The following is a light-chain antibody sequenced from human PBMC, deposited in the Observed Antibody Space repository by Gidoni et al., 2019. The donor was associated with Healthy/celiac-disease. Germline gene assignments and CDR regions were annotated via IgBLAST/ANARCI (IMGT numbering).Light chain of an antibody. CDR2: DAS. J-gene: IGKJ4*01. CDR3: QQFNSYPVT. CDR1: QGISSA. V-gene: IGKV1-13*02. Sequence: AIQLTQSPSSLSASVGDRVTITCRASQGISSALAWYQQKPGKAPKLLIYDASSLESGVPSRFSGSGSGTDFTLTISSLQPDDFATYYCQQFNSYPVTFGGGTKVEIK.